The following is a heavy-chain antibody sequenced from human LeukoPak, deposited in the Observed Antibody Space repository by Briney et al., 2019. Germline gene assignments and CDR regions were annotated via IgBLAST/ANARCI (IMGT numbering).Heavy chain of an antibody. CDR3: ARDPYYYDSSGYLSFDY. V-gene: IGHV3-7*01. J-gene: IGHJ4*02. D-gene: IGHD3-22*01. Sequence: GGSLRLSCAASGFTFSSYWMSWVRQAPGKGLEWVANIKQDGSEKHYVDSVKGRLTISRDNAKNSLYLQMNSLRAEDTAVYYCARDPYYYDSSGYLSFDYWGQGTLVTVSS. CDR1: GFTFSSYW. CDR2: IKQDGSEK.